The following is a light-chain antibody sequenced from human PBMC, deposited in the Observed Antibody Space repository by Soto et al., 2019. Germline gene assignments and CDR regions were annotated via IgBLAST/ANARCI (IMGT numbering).Light chain of an antibody. Sequence: EIVMTQSPAPRSVSPGERAPLSCRASQSVSSNLAWYQQKPGQAPRLLIYGASTRATGIPDRFSGGGSGTDFTLTIRRLEPEDFAVYYCQQYGSSPWTFGQGTKVDIK. CDR2: GAS. CDR1: QSVSSN. CDR3: QQYGSSPWT. J-gene: IGKJ1*01. V-gene: IGKV3-20*01.